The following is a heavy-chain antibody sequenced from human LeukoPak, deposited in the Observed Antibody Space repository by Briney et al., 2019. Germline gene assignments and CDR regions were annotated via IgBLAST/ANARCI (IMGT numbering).Heavy chain of an antibody. D-gene: IGHD6-6*01. V-gene: IGHV3-21*01. CDR3: ARVSGAARVNYYYYMDV. Sequence: GGSLRLPCTASGFTFGDNAMSWFRQAPGKGLEWVSSISSSSSYIYYADSVKGRFTISRDNAKNSLYLQMNSLRAEDTAVYYCARVSGAARVNYYYYMDVWGKGTTVTVSS. CDR1: GFTFGDNA. CDR2: ISSSSSYI. J-gene: IGHJ6*03.